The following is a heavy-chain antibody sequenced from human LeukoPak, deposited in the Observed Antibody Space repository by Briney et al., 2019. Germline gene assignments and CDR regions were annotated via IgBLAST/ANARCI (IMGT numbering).Heavy chain of an antibody. J-gene: IGHJ6*02. CDR1: GFTFSRHW. V-gene: IGHV3-7*03. Sequence: PGGSLRLSCEVSGFTFSRHWMSWVRQAPGKGLEWVANINPGGGEKYSVDSEKGRFTISRDNAKNSLYLQMSNLRAEDTAVYFCARGGGLDVWGQGATVTVSS. D-gene: IGHD3-16*01. CDR3: ARGGGLDV. CDR2: INPGGGEK.